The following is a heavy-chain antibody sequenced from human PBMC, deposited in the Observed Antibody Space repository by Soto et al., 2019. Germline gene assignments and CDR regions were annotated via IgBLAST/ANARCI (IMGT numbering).Heavy chain of an antibody. CDR2: IFSNDEK. J-gene: IGHJ6*02. V-gene: IGHV2-26*01. D-gene: IGHD1-1*01. CDR3: ARTRVRPSYYGMDV. Sequence: GPTLVNPTETLTLTCTVSGFSLSNARMGVSWIRQPPGKALEWLAHIFSNDEKSYSTSLKSRLTISKDTSKSQVVLTMTNMDPVDTATYYCARTRVRPSYYGMDVWGQGTTVTVSS. CDR1: GFSLSNARMG.